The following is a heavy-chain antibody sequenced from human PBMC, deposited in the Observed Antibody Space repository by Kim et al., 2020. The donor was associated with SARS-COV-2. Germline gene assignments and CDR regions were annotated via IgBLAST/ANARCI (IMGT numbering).Heavy chain of an antibody. CDR2: IRSKANSYAT. V-gene: IGHV3-73*01. Sequence: GGSLRLSCAASGSTFSASSMHWVRQASGKGLEWVGRIRSKANSYATAYAASVKGRFTISRDDSKNTVYLQMNSLKTEDTAVYYCATGGPTATSWDWGQGTLVTVSS. D-gene: IGHD4-17*01. J-gene: IGHJ4*02. CDR3: ATGGPTATSWD. CDR1: GSTFSASS.